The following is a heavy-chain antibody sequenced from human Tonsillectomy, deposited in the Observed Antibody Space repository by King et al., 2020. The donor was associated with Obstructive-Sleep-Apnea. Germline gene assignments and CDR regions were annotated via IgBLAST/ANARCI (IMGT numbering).Heavy chain of an antibody. CDR3: ARGNILTGYGY. D-gene: IGHD3-9*01. CDR2: INHSGST. J-gene: IGHJ4*02. Sequence: VQLQQWGAGLLKPSETLSLTCAVYGGSFIGYYWSWIRQPPGKGLEWIGEINHSGSTNYNPSLKSRVTISVDTSKNQFSLKLSSVTAADTAVYYCARGNILTGYGYWGQGTLVTVSS. V-gene: IGHV4-34*01. CDR1: GGSFIGYY.